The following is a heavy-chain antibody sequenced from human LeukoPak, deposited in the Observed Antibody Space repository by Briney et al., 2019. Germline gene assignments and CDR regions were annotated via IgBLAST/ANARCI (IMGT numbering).Heavy chain of an antibody. CDR2: IIPIFGTA. J-gene: IGHJ4*02. V-gene: IGHV1-69*13. D-gene: IGHD2-2*01. CDR3: ARKSGYCSSTSCYAPFDY. CDR1: GGTFSNYA. Sequence: ASVKVSCKTSGGTFSNYAISWVRQAPGQGLEWMGGIIPIFGTANYAQKFQGRVTITADESTSSAYMELSSLRSEDTAVYYCARKSGYCSSTSCYAPFDYWGQGTLVTVSS.